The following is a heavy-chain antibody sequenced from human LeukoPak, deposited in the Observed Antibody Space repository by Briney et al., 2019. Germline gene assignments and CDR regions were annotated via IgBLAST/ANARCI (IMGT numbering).Heavy chain of an antibody. Sequence: GGSLRLSCAASGFTFSSYSMNWVRQAPGKGLEWVSSISSSSSYIYYADSVKGRFTISRDNAKNSLYLQMNSLRAEDTAVYYCATPSPRYYYGSATPRRFVYWGHGTLVTASS. J-gene: IGHJ4*03. D-gene: IGHD3-10*01. CDR2: ISSSSSYI. CDR1: GFTFSSYS. CDR3: ATPSPRYYYGSATPRRFVY. V-gene: IGHV3-21*01.